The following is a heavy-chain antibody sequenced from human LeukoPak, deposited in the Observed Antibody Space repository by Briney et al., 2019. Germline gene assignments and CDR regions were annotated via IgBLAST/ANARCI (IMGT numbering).Heavy chain of an antibody. D-gene: IGHD2-21*02. CDR2: IRYDGSNE. Sequence: GGSLRLSCAASGFSFSGYGMHWVRQAPGKGLEWVAFIRYDGSNEYYADSVKGRFTISRDKSKNTLSLQMNGLRVEDTAVYYCAKDKPGRYCGGDCYPHFDYWGQGTLVTVSS. J-gene: IGHJ4*02. V-gene: IGHV3-30*02. CDR1: GFSFSGYG. CDR3: AKDKPGRYCGGDCYPHFDY.